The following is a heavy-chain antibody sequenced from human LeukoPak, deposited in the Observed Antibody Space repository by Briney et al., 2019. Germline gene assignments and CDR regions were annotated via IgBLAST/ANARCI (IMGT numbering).Heavy chain of an antibody. CDR1: GFTFSSFP. V-gene: IGHV3-23*01. J-gene: IGHJ4*02. CDR2: ISGSGGST. CDR3: AKDLEKGSGVPCPFDY. Sequence: KPGGSLRLSCAASGFTFSSFPMSWVRQAPGKGLEWVSAISGSGGSTYYADSVKGRFTISRDNSKDTLYLQMNSLRAEGTAVYYCAKDLEKGSGVPCPFDYWGQGTLVTVSS. D-gene: IGHD3-10*01.